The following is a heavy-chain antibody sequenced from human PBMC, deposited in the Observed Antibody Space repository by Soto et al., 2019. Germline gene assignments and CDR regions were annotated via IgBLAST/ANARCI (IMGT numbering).Heavy chain of an antibody. V-gene: IGHV3-7*01. J-gene: IGHJ3*02. CDR3: ARVPRLNDAFDI. Sequence: QPGGSLGLCCAASGVTFSSYWMSWVRQAPGKGLEWVANIKQDGSEKYYVDSVKGRFTISRGNAKNSLYLQMNSLRAEDTAVYYCARVPRLNDAFDIWGQGTMVTVS. CDR2: IKQDGSEK. CDR1: GVTFSSYW.